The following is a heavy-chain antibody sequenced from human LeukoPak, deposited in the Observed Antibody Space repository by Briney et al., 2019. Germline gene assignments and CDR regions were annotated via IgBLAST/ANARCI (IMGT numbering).Heavy chain of an antibody. Sequence: GASVKVSCKASGYTFTGYYMHWVRQAPGQGLEWMGWINPNSGGTNYAQKFQGRVTMTRDTSISTAYMELSRLRSDDTAVYYCAREAYGDYAGAFDIWGQGTMVTVSS. D-gene: IGHD4-17*01. J-gene: IGHJ3*02. CDR1: GYTFTGYY. CDR3: AREAYGDYAGAFDI. CDR2: INPNSGGT. V-gene: IGHV1-2*02.